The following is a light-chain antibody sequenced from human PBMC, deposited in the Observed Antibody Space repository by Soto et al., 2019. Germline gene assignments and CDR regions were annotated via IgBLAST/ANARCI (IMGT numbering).Light chain of an antibody. CDR1: SSSKW. CDR2: DVS. J-gene: IGKJ2*01. Sequence: DIQKTQSPSTLAASVGDTVTMTCRSSSKWLAWYQKKPGKAPKLLIYDVSNLERGVPPRFSGSTSGAESTLTITGLQPDDLGTYYCQHTTDFTFGQGTKVEIK. CDR3: QHTTDFT. V-gene: IGKV1-5*01.